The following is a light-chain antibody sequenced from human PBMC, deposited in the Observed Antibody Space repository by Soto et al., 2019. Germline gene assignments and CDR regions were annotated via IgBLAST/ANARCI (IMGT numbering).Light chain of an antibody. J-gene: IGKJ2*01. CDR3: QQYNNWPPRYT. CDR2: GAS. V-gene: IGKV3-15*01. CDR1: QSVSSN. Sequence: EIVMTQSPATLSVSPGERATLSCRASQSVSSNLAWYQQKPGQAPRLLIYGASTTATGIPARFSRSGSGTEFTLTISSLQSEDFAVYYCQQYNNWPPRYTFGQGTKLEIK.